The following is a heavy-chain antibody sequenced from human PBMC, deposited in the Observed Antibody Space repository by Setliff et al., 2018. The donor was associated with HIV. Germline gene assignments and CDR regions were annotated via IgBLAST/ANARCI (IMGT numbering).Heavy chain of an antibody. CDR2: INPSGGRT. J-gene: IGHJ5*02. Sequence: ASVKVSCKASGYTFTSYYMHWVRQALGQGLEWMGIINPSGGRTTYAQKFQGRVTMTRDTSTSTVYMELSSLRSEDTAVYYCARGDYGDSTLEGRVVVGASIIIDFPNPLQPLPWG. D-gene: IGHD4-17*01. CDR3: ARGDYGDSTLEGRVVVGASIIIDFPNPLQPLP. CDR1: GYTFTSYY. V-gene: IGHV1-46*01.